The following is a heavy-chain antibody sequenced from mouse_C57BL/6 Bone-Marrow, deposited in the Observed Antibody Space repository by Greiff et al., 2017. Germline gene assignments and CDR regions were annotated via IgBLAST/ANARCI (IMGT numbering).Heavy chain of an antibody. CDR1: GYTFTDYE. CDR2: IDPETGGT. J-gene: IGHJ4*01. V-gene: IGHV1-15*01. Sequence: VQLQQSGAELVRPGASVTLSCTASGYTFTDYEMHWVKQTPVHGLEWIGAIDPETGGTAYNQKFKGKAILTADKSSSTAYMELRSLTSEDSAVYYCTFTTVVAEAMDYWGQGTSVTVSS. CDR3: TFTTVVAEAMDY. D-gene: IGHD1-1*01.